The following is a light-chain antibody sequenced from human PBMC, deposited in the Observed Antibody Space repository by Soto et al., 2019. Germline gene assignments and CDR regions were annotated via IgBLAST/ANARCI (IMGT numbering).Light chain of an antibody. CDR3: AAWDDRLNGYV. V-gene: IGLV1-44*01. CDR2: SNN. CDR1: RSNIGSNT. J-gene: IGLJ1*01. Sequence: QSVLTQPPSASGTPGQRVTISCSGSRSNIGSNTVNWYQQLPGTAPKLLIYSNNQRPSGVPDRFSGSKSGTSASLAISGLQSEDEADYYCAAWDDRLNGYVFGTGTKLTVL.